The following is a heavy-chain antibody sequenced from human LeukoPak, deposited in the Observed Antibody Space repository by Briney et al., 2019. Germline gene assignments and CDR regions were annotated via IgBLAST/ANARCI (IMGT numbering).Heavy chain of an antibody. D-gene: IGHD1-26*01. CDR1: GLNFERYA. CDR2: ISADGKA. J-gene: IGHJ6*02. Sequence: PGGSLRLSCAASGLNFERYAMPWVRHRPGKGLEWVGVISADGKADHADAVKGRFTVSRDNSKDSLSLQMSSLRDEDTALYYCATWAFYHDLDVWGQGTTVIVSS. CDR3: ATWAFYHDLDV. V-gene: IGHV3-43*02.